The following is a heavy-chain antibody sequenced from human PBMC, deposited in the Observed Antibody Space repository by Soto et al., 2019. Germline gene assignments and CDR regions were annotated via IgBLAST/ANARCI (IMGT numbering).Heavy chain of an antibody. D-gene: IGHD6-13*01. CDR3: AREGSSGGIDY. J-gene: IGHJ4*02. Sequence: EMQLVESGGGLVQPGGSLRLSCAASGFTFSSYAMSWVRQAPGKGLEWASYISSSGSTIYYADSVKGRFTISRDSAKNSLYLQMNSRSAEDTAVYYCAREGSSGGIDYWGQGTLVTVSS. CDR1: GFTFSSYA. CDR2: ISSSGSTI. V-gene: IGHV3-48*03.